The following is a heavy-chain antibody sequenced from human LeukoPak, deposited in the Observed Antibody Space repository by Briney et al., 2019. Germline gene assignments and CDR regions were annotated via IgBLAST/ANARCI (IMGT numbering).Heavy chain of an antibody. CDR3: AGGQGWHFDL. CDR1: EITFSSLW. CDR2: IKHDGAEE. J-gene: IGHJ2*01. Sequence: SGGSLRLSCAASEITFSSLWMSWFREAPGKGLEWVADIKHDGAEEHYVASVKGRFTISRDNAKLYLQMNSLRAEDTAMYYCAGGQGWHFDLWGRGTLITVS. V-gene: IGHV3-7*01. D-gene: IGHD2-15*01.